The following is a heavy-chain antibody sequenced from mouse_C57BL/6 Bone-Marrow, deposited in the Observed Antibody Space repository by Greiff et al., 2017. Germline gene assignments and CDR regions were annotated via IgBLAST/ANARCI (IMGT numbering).Heavy chain of an antibody. Sequence: VQLQQSGPELVKPGASVKISCKASGYSFTGYYMNWVKQSPEKSLEWIGEINPSTGGTTYNQKFKAKATLTVDKSSSTAYMQLKSLTSEDSAVYYCARWVLDVWGTGTTVTVSS. CDR1: GYSFTGYY. CDR3: ARWVLDV. V-gene: IGHV1-42*01. J-gene: IGHJ1*03. CDR2: INPSTGGT.